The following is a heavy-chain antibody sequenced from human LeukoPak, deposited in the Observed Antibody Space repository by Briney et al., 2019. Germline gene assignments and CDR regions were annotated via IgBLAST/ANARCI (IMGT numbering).Heavy chain of an antibody. Sequence: GGSLRLSCAASGFTFSDYYMSWIRQAPGKGLEWVSYISSSGSTIYYADSVKGRFTNSRDNAKNSLYLQMNSLRAEDTAVYYCAKDLGWFGELFDAFDIWGQGTMVTVSS. D-gene: IGHD3-10*01. J-gene: IGHJ3*02. V-gene: IGHV3-11*01. CDR2: ISSSGSTI. CDR3: AKDLGWFGELFDAFDI. CDR1: GFTFSDYY.